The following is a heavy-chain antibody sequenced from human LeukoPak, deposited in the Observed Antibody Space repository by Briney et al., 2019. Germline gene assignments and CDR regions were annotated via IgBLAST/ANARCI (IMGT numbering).Heavy chain of an antibody. CDR1: GFTFSSYG. CDR3: ARDASSSWLDY. J-gene: IGHJ4*02. Sequence: GGSLRLSCAASGFTFSSYGMHWVRQAPGKGLEWVAVIWYDGSNKYYADSVKGRFTISRDNSKNTLYLQMNSLRAEDTAVYYCARDASSSWLDYWGQGTLVTVSS. CDR2: IWYDGSNK. D-gene: IGHD6-13*01. V-gene: IGHV3-33*01.